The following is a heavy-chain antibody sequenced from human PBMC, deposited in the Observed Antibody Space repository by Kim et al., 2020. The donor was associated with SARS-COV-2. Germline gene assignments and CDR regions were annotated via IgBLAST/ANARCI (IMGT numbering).Heavy chain of an antibody. V-gene: IGHV4-4*02. D-gene: IGHD3-3*01. CDR2: IYHTGTT. Sequence: SETLSLTCSMSGGSISVANWWNWIRQPPGKGLEWIGEIYHTGTTNYNPSLKGRVTISVDKSKNQFSLTLASVTAADTAVYFCARMVRGEIFGVNIPFDYWGPGTLVTVSS. CDR3: ARMVRGEIFGVNIPFDY. CDR1: GGSISVANW. J-gene: IGHJ4*02.